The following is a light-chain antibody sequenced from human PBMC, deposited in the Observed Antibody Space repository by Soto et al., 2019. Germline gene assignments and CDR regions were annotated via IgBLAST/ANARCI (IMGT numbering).Light chain of an antibody. J-gene: IGKJ1*01. CDR1: QSVSIL. Sequence: IVMTQSPDSLAVSPVERATLSCRASQSVSILLAWYQQKPGQAPRLLIYGASRRATGIPDRFSGSGSGTDFTLTISRLEPEDFAVYYCQQYGSSPWTFGQGTKVDIK. V-gene: IGKV3-20*01. CDR3: QQYGSSPWT. CDR2: GAS.